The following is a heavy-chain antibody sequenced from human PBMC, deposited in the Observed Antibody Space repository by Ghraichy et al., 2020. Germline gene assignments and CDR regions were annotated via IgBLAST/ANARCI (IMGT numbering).Heavy chain of an antibody. CDR1: EFTFSSYW. CDR2: INSDGGSA. V-gene: IGHV3-74*01. J-gene: IGHJ6*02. D-gene: IGHD1-1*01. CDR3: ARGGLDVTNRNDHQYGMDV. Sequence: SCAASEFTFSSYWMHWVRQAPGKGLVWVSRINSDGGSASYADSVKGRFTISRDNAKNTLHLEMSSLRAEDTAVFYCARGGLDVTNRNDHQYGMDVWGQGTTVTVSS.